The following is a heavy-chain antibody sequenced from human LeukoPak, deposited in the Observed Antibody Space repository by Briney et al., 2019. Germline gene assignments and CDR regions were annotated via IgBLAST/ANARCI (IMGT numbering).Heavy chain of an antibody. Sequence: ASVKVSCKASGYTFTGYAMNWVRQAPGQGLEWMGWINTNTGNPTYAQGFTGRFVFSLDTSVSTAYLQISSLKAEDTAVYYCARVIVDHSSSSGAYYFDYWGQGTLVTVSS. D-gene: IGHD6-6*01. V-gene: IGHV7-4-1*02. J-gene: IGHJ4*02. CDR3: ARVIVDHSSSSGAYYFDY. CDR1: GYTFTGYA. CDR2: INTNTGNP.